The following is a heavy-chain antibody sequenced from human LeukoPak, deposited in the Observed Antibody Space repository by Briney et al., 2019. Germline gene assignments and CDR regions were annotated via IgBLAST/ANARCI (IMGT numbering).Heavy chain of an antibody. Sequence: SETLSLTCTVSGGSISSYYWSWIRQPPGKGLEWIGYIYYSGSTNYNPSLKSRVTISVDTSKNQFSLKLSSVTAADTAVYYCARDVRRAYYYDSSGSILWGQGTLVTVSS. V-gene: IGHV4-59*12. J-gene: IGHJ4*02. CDR3: ARDVRRAYYYDSSGSIL. D-gene: IGHD3-22*01. CDR2: IYYSGST. CDR1: GGSISSYY.